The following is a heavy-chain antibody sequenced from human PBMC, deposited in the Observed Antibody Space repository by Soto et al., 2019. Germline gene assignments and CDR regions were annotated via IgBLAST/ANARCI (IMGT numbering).Heavy chain of an antibody. V-gene: IGHV1-69*06. Sequence: SVKVSCKASGGTFSSYAISWVRQAPGQGLEWMGGIIPIFGTANYAQKFQGRVTITADKSTSTAYMELSSLRSEDTAVYYCAGDCSSTSCSFGYWGQGTLVTVSS. CDR2: IIPIFGTA. D-gene: IGHD2-2*01. CDR1: GGTFSSYA. J-gene: IGHJ4*02. CDR3: AGDCSSTSCSFGY.